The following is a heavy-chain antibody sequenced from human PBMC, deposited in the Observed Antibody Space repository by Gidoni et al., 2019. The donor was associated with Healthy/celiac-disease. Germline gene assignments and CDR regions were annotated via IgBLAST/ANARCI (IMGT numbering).Heavy chain of an antibody. V-gene: IGHV3-23*01. D-gene: IGHD4-17*01. CDR1: GFTFSSYA. CDR3: AKDPLYGDYVGDWNY. CDR2: ISVSGGNT. J-gene: IGHJ4*02. Sequence: EVQLLEYGGGLVKPGGSLRLACATSGFTFSSYALGWVRQAPGKGLAWVSAISVSGGNTDYADSVKGRFTIAIDNSKNTLLLQMNSLRAEDTAVYYCAKDPLYGDYVGDWNYWGQGTLVTVSS.